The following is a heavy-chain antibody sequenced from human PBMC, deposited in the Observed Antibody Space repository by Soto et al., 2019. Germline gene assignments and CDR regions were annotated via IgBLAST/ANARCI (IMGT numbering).Heavy chain of an antibody. D-gene: IGHD6-6*01. CDR1: GGTFSSYA. CDR3: ASGPYTSSCRGYYYYYMDV. Sequence: QVQLVQSGAEVKKPGSSVNVSCKASGGTFSSYAINWVRQAPGQGLEWMGRIVPMFGIPNFAPKFQGRVTMTADRSTTTAYMELSSLRSEDTAVYYCASGPYTSSCRGYYYYYMDVWGKGTMVTVSS. V-gene: IGHV1-69*02. CDR2: IVPMFGIP. J-gene: IGHJ6*03.